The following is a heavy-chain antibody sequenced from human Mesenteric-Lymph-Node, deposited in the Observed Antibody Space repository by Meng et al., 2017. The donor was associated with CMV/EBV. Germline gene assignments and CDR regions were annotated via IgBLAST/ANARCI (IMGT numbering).Heavy chain of an antibody. Sequence: QVQLVQSRAEVGKPGASVMVSCNASGYTFTYFYIHLVRQSPGQGLEWMGRINPNSGVSNSAQNFQGRVTMTRDTSISTAYMGLGRLTSDDTVVYYCSRDNVNPEGFDPWGQGTLVTVSS. V-gene: IGHV1-2*05. CDR2: INPNSGVS. CDR3: SRDNVNPEGFDP. D-gene: IGHD2/OR15-2a*01. CDR1: GYTFTYFY. J-gene: IGHJ5*02.